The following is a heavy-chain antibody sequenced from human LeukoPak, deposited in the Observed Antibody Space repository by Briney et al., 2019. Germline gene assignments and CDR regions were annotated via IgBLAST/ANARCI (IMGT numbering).Heavy chain of an antibody. CDR3: ARLGYCSAGNCFCSMDV. V-gene: IGHV3-7*03. D-gene: IGHD2-15*01. J-gene: IGHJ6*04. CDR1: GFTFSTYW. CDR2: IKEDGSDK. Sequence: PGGPLRLSCAASGFTFSTYWMSWVRQAPGEGLEWVASIKEDGSDKYYVDSVKGRFTISRDNAKNSLYLQMNSLRAEDTAVYYCARLGYCSAGNCFCSMDVWGKGTTVTVSS.